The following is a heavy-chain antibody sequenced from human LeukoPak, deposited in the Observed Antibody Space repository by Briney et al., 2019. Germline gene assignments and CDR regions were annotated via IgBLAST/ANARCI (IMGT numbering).Heavy chain of an antibody. Sequence: SETLSLTCTVSGGSISSYYWSWIRQPAGKGLEWIGRIYTSGSTNYNPSLKSRVTMSVDTSKNQFSLKLSSVTAADRAVYYCAREPENEYYYDSSGYYLLNWYFDLWGRGTLVTVSS. V-gene: IGHV4-4*07. CDR3: AREPENEYYYDSSGYYLLNWYFDL. CDR1: GGSISSYY. CDR2: IYTSGST. D-gene: IGHD3-22*01. J-gene: IGHJ2*01.